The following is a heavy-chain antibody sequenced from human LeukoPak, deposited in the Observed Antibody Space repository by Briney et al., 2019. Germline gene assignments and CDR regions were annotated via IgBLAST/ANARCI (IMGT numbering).Heavy chain of an antibody. D-gene: IGHD3-9*01. CDR3: ARPYYDILTRRDYYYYMDV. CDR1: GGTFSSYA. CDR2: IIPIFGTA. J-gene: IGHJ6*03. Sequence: ASVKVSCKASGGTFSSYAISWVRQAPGQGLEWMGGIIPIFGTANYAQKFQGRVTITTDESTSTAYMELSSLRSEDTAVYYCARPYYDILTRRDYYYYMDVWGKGTTVTVSS. V-gene: IGHV1-69*05.